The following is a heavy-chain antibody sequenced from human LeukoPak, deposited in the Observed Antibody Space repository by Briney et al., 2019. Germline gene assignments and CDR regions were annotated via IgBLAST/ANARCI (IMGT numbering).Heavy chain of an antibody. D-gene: IGHD3-22*01. CDR1: GGSVSSYY. J-gene: IGHJ4*02. CDR2: IYYSGST. V-gene: IGHV4-59*08. CDR3: ARRVGVMTPFDY. Sequence: PSETLSLTCSVSGGSVSSYYWSWIRQPPGKGLEWIAYIYYSGSTNYNPSLKSRVTISVDTSKNQFSLKLSSVTAADTAVYYCARRVGVMTPFDYWGQGTLVTVSS.